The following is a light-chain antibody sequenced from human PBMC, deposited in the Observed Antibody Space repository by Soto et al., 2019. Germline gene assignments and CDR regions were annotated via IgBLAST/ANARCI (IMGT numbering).Light chain of an antibody. CDR1: QSVSSN. CDR3: QQYNNWPPDYT. Sequence: EIVMTQSPATLSVSPGERATLSCRASQSVSSNLAWYQQKPGQAPRLLIYGASTRATGIPARFSGSGSETEFTLTISSLQSEDFAVYYCQQYNNWPPDYTFGQGTKLEIK. J-gene: IGKJ2*01. V-gene: IGKV3-15*01. CDR2: GAS.